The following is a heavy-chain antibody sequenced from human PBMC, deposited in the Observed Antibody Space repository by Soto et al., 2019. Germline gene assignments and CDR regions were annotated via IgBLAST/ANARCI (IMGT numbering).Heavy chain of an antibody. Sequence: QVPLVQSGAEVKKPGASVKVSCKASGYTFTGYYMHWVRQAPGQGLEWMGWINPNSGGTNYAQKFQGWVTMTRDTSISTAYMELSRLRSDDTAVYYCAREGDSSSSFQPLALYYGMDVWGQGTTVTVSS. CDR2: INPNSGGT. J-gene: IGHJ6*02. CDR3: AREGDSSSSFQPLALYYGMDV. D-gene: IGHD6-6*01. V-gene: IGHV1-2*04. CDR1: GYTFTGYY.